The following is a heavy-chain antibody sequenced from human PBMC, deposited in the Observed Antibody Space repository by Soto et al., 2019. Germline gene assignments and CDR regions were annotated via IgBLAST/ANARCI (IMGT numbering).Heavy chain of an antibody. Sequence: GSLRLSCEASGFTFSSYTMNWVRRAPGKGLEWVATIGGSGDGTYYGDSVKGRFTISRDNSKNTVYLQMNSLRAEDTAIYYCARSREASLIRVTSCYWGQGSLVTVSS. CDR3: ARSREASLIRVTSCY. CDR1: GFTFSSYT. J-gene: IGHJ4*02. CDR2: IGGSGDGT. D-gene: IGHD3-10*01. V-gene: IGHV3-23*01.